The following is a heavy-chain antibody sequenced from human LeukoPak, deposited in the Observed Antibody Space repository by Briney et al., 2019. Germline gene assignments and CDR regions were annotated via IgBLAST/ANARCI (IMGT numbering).Heavy chain of an antibody. CDR3: ARDRGYSYAHYNWFDP. V-gene: IGHV4-39*07. CDR1: GGSISSSSYY. Sequence: SETLSLTCTVSGGSISSSSYYWGWIRQPPGKGLEWIGSIYYSGSTYYNPSLKSRVTISVDTSKNQFSLKLSSVTAADTAVYYCARDRGYSYAHYNWFDPWGQGTLVTVSS. D-gene: IGHD5-18*01. CDR2: IYYSGST. J-gene: IGHJ5*02.